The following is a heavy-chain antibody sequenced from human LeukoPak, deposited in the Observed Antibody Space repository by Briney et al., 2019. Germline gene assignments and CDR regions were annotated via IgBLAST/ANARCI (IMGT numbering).Heavy chain of an antibody. CDR1: GFSVSTNY. D-gene: IGHD3-10*01. Sequence: GGSLRLSCSASGFSVSTNYISWVRQAPGKGLEWVSMIYAGGGTYYADSVKGRFTISRDNSKNTVDLQMNSLRAEDTAVYYCARDRGTLVRGATDFDYWGQGTLVTVSS. V-gene: IGHV3-66*01. J-gene: IGHJ4*02. CDR3: ARDRGTLVRGATDFDY. CDR2: IYAGGGT.